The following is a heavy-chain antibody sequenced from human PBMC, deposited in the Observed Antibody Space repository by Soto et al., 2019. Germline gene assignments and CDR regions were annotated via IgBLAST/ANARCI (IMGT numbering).Heavy chain of an antibody. CDR2: IYYSGST. V-gene: IGHV4-31*03. CDR1: GGSISSGGYY. CDR3: ARSTSWNHFDY. Sequence: PSETLSLTCTVSGGSISSGGYYWSWIRQHPGKGLEWIGYIYYSGSTYYNSSLKSRVTISVDTSKNQFSLKLSSVTAADTAVYYCARSTSWNHFDYWGQGTLVTVSS. D-gene: IGHD1-1*01. J-gene: IGHJ4*02.